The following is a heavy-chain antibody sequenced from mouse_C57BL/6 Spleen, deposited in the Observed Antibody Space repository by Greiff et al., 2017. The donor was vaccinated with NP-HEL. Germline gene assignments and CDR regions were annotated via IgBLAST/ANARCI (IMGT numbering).Heavy chain of an antibody. D-gene: IGHD3-2*02. V-gene: IGHV3-6*01. CDR1: GYSITSGYY. Sequence: DVKLQESGPGLVKPSQSLSLTCSVTGYSITSGYYCYWIRQLPGNKLEWMGYISYDGSNNYNPSLQNTTSITRDTSKNPFFLKLNSVTTEDTATYYCAREGAAQAAMDYWGQGTSVTVSS. CDR3: AREGAAQAAMDY. J-gene: IGHJ4*01. CDR2: ISYDGSN.